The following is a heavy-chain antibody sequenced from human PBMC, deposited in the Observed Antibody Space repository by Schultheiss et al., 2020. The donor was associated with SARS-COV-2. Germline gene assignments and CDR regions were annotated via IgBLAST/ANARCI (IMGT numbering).Heavy chain of an antibody. CDR1: GFSFSNYA. V-gene: IGHV3-23*01. D-gene: IGHD1-1*01. CDR3: AKDRGNNWDLPRFDP. J-gene: IGHJ5*02. Sequence: GGSLSLSCSASGFSFSNYAMSWVRQAPGEGLEWVSSISSSGYSTNYADSVKGRFTVSRDNSKNTLDLQMNSLRAEDTAVYYCAKDRGNNWDLPRFDPWGQAALVTVSS. CDR2: ISSSGYST.